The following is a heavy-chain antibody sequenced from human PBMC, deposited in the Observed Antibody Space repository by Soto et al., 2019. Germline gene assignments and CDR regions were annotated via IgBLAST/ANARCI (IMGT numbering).Heavy chain of an antibody. Sequence: QLQLQESGPGLVKPSETLSLTCTVSGDSVTISDYYWGWIRQPPGKGLEWIGSIHYSGSTYYNPFLTSRATISGDTSKKQFSLQLTSVTAADAAVYYCAAHDSGGYYAEYWGQGTLVTVSA. J-gene: IGHJ4*02. CDR1: GDSVTISDYY. CDR3: AAHDSGGYYAEY. CDR2: IHYSGST. V-gene: IGHV4-39*01. D-gene: IGHD3-22*01.